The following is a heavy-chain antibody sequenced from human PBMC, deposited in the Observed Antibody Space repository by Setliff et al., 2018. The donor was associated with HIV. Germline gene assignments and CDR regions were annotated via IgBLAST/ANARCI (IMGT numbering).Heavy chain of an antibody. CDR3: ARNPEMAALNYFYYYMDV. Sequence: GASVKVSCKASGGNFRIYGISWVRQAPGQGLEWMGGIIPMSGVPKYAQKFQGRVTITADKSTSTAYMELSSLRSEDTAVYYCARNPEMAALNYFYYYMDVWGKGTTVTVSS. J-gene: IGHJ6*03. D-gene: IGHD6-19*01. V-gene: IGHV1-69*10. CDR2: IIPMSGVP. CDR1: GGNFRIYG.